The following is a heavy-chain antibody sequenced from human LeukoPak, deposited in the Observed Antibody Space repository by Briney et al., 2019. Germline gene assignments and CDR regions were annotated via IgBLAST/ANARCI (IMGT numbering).Heavy chain of an antibody. CDR1: GYSFTTYW. Sequence: GESLKISWKASGYSFTTYWIGWVRQLPGKGLEWMGTIYPGDADTRYSPSFQGQVTISADKSITTAYLQWSSLKASDTAIYYCARRGSTAEWFDPWGQGTLVTVSS. CDR2: IYPGDADT. CDR3: ARRGSTAEWFDP. D-gene: IGHD5/OR15-5a*01. V-gene: IGHV5-51*01. J-gene: IGHJ5*02.